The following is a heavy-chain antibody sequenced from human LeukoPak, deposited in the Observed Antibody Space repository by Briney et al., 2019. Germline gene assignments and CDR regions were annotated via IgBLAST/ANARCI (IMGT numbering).Heavy chain of an antibody. Sequence: SETLSLTCTVSGGSISSYYWSWIRQPPGKGMEWIGYIYYSGSTNYNPSLKSRVTISVDTSKNQFSLKLSSVTAADTAVYYCARSIYTTSSHPYFFDYWGQGTLVTVSS. CDR1: GGSISSYY. D-gene: IGHD6-6*01. J-gene: IGHJ4*02. CDR3: ARSIYTTSSHPYFFDY. CDR2: IYYSGST. V-gene: IGHV4-59*01.